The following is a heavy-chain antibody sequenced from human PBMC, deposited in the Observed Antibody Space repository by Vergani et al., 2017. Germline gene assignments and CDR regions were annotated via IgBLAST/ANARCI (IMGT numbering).Heavy chain of an antibody. CDR1: GFTFSDHY. CDR2: IKSKTDGGTT. V-gene: IGHV3-15*01. J-gene: IGHJ4*02. D-gene: IGHD6-25*01. CDR3: TTDQLRLYGCDY. Sequence: EVQLVESGGGLVQPGGSLRLSCAASGFTFSDHYMDWVRQAPGKGLEWVGRIKSKTDGGTTDYAAPVKGRFTISRDDSKNTRYLQMNSLKTEDTAVYYCTTDQLRLYGCDYWGQGTLVTGSS.